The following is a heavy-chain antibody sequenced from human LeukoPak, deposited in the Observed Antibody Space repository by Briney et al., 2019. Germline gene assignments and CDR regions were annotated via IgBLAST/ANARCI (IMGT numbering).Heavy chain of an antibody. CDR3: ANWIGSSSRDY. CDR2: INSNGDEI. Sequence: GGSLRLSCAASGFTFSTYAMTWVRQAPGKGLEWVSGINSNGDEIYYADSVRGRFTISRDNSNNALYLQMDSLRAEDTAVYYCANWIGSSSRDYWGQGTLATVSS. CDR1: GFTFSTYA. D-gene: IGHD6-6*01. V-gene: IGHV3-23*01. J-gene: IGHJ4*02.